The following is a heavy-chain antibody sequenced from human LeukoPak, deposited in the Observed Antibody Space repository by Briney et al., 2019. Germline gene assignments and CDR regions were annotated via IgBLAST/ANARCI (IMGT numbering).Heavy chain of an antibody. Sequence: SVKVSCKASGGTFSSYAISWVRQAPGQGLEWMGRIIPILGIANYAQKFQGRVTITADKSMRTAYMELRSLRSEDTAVYYCASGHIYGYYWGQGSLVTVSS. CDR3: ASGHIYGYY. V-gene: IGHV1-69*04. D-gene: IGHD5-18*01. CDR1: GGTFSSYA. CDR2: IIPILGIA. J-gene: IGHJ4*02.